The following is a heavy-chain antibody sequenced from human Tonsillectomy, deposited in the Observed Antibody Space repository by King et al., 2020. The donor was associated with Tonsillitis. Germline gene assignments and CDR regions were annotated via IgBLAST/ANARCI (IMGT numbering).Heavy chain of an antibody. J-gene: IGHJ4*02. V-gene: IGHV4-39*01. CDR3: ARSVSGSFDY. CDR1: GGSISSSDQY. CDR2: MYYSGTV. D-gene: IGHD1-26*01. Sequence: LQLQESGPGVVKPSETLSLTCTVSGGSISSSDQYWACIRQPPGKWLEWIGNMYYSGTVFYNPSLKSRITISGGTSENRFSLKLSSVTAADTAVYFCARSVSGSFDYWGQGALVTVSS.